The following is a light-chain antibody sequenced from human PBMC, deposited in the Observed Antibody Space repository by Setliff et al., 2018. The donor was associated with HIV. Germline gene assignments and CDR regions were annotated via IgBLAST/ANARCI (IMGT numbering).Light chain of an antibody. J-gene: IGLJ1*01. CDR3: SSYAGSNNV. Sequence: QSALTQPASVSGFPGQSITISCTGSSGDVGSYNYVSWYQQHPGKAPKLMISDVSKRPSGVSNRFSGSKSGNTASLTVSGLQAEDEADYYCSSYAGSNNVFGTGTKVTVL. V-gene: IGLV2-14*03. CDR1: SGDVGSYNY. CDR2: DVS.